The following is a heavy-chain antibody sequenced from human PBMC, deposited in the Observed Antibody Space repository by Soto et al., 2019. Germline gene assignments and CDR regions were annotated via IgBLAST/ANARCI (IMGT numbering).Heavy chain of an antibody. Sequence: KVDWKPVGEEFSSYTISWVRHEPGQGLEWMGRIIPILGIANYAQKFQGRVTITADKSTSTAYMELSSLRSEDTAVYYCARDLFSMVRGAQRAFDIWGQGTMVTVS. CDR1: GEEFSSYT. J-gene: IGHJ3*02. CDR3: ARDLFSMVRGAQRAFDI. CDR2: IIPILGIA. D-gene: IGHD3-10*01. V-gene: IGHV1-69*04.